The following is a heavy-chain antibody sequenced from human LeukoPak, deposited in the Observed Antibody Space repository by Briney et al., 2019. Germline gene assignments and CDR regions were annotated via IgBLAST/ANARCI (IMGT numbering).Heavy chain of an antibody. CDR3: ARHDSYGSVNWFDP. CDR1: GGSISSSSYY. J-gene: IGHJ5*02. Sequence: SETLSLTCAVSGGSISSSSYYWGWIRQPPGKGLEWIATIHYSGSTYYNPSLKSRVTISVDTSKNQFSLKLSSVTAADTAVYYCARHDSYGSVNWFDPWGQGTLVTVSS. V-gene: IGHV4-39*01. CDR2: IHYSGST. D-gene: IGHD3-10*01.